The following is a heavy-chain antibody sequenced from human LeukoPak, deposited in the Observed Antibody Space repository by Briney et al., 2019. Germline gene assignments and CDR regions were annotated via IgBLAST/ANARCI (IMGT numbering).Heavy chain of an antibody. D-gene: IGHD4-23*01. J-gene: IGHJ5*02. V-gene: IGHV3-7*01. CDR2: IKQDGSEK. CDR3: ARETTVVTDTAWFDP. CDR1: GFTFSRYW. Sequence: GGSLGLSCAASGFTFSRYWMSWVRQAPGKGLEWVANIKQDGSEKYYVDSVKGRFIISRDNAKNSLYLQMNSLRAEDTAVYYCARETTVVTDTAWFDPWGQGTLVTVSS.